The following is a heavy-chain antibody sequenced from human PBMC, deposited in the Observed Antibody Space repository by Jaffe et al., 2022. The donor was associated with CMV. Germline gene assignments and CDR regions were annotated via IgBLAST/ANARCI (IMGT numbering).Heavy chain of an antibody. CDR3: TTDQPVNWGSHDY. CDR2: IKSKTDGGTT. V-gene: IGHV3-15*01. D-gene: IGHD7-27*01. CDR1: GFTFSSAW. Sequence: EVQLVESGGGLVKPGGSLRLSCVASGFTFSSAWMSWVRQAPGKGLEWVGRIKSKTDGGTTDYAAPVKGRFTISRDDSKNTLYLQMNSLKTEDTAVYYCTTDQPVNWGSHDYWGQGTVVTVSS. J-gene: IGHJ4*02.